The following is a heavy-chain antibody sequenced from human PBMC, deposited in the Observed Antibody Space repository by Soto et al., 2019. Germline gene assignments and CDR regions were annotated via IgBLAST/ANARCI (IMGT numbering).Heavy chain of an antibody. J-gene: IGHJ4*02. CDR2: ISAHNGNT. D-gene: IGHD1-1*01. Sequence: QVHLVQSGAEVKKPGASVKVSCKGSGYAFTTYGITWVRQAPGQGLEWMGWISAHNGNTNYAQKLQGRVTVTRDTCMSTAYMELRSLSSGATAVYYYASGGYGDYLGLGALVPATS. CDR1: GYAFTTYG. CDR3: ASGGYGDY. V-gene: IGHV1-18*01.